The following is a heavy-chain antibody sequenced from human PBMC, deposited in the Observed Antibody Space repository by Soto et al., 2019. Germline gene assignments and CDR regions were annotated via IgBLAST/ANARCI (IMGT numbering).Heavy chain of an antibody. V-gene: IGHV1-69*19. CDR3: AREVQVHTPAFVY. J-gene: IGHJ4*02. D-gene: IGHD3-10*01. CDR1: GGTFNTYA. Sequence: QVQLVQSGAEMKKPGSSVKVSCQTSGGTFNTYAMNWVRQAPGQGTEWMGDITHMLGAANYAPKFQGRVTSTTDECTGTSYMQWSSLTSGDTGLYFWAREVQVHTPAFVYWGQGTLVNVSS. CDR2: ITHMLGAA.